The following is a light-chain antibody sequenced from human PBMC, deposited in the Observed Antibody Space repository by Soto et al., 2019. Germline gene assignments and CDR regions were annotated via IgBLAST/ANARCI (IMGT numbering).Light chain of an antibody. CDR2: DAS. CDR3: QQRNSWPPRYT. CDR1: QSVGSY. Sequence: EIVLTQSPATLSLSPGERATLSCRASQSVGSYLAWFQQKPGQAPRLLIYDASNRATGIPARFSGSGSGTDFTLTNSSLEPENFAVYYCQQRNSWPPRYTFSQGTKLESK. J-gene: IGKJ2*01. V-gene: IGKV3-11*01.